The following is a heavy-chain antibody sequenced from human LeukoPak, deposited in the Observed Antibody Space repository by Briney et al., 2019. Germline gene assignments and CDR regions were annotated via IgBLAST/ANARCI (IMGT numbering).Heavy chain of an antibody. CDR2: IYYSGST. CDR1: GGSISSSSYY. D-gene: IGHD3-10*01. Sequence: SETLSLTCTVSGGSISSSSYYWGWIRQPPGKGLEWIGSIYYSGSTYYNPSLKSRVTISVDTSKNQFSLKLSSVTAADTAGYYCARLSASITMVRGASYYYYGMDVWGQGTTVTVSS. V-gene: IGHV4-39*01. J-gene: IGHJ6*02. CDR3: ARLSASITMVRGASYYYYGMDV.